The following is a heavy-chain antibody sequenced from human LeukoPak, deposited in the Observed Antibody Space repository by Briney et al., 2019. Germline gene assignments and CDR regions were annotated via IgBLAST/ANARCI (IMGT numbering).Heavy chain of an antibody. J-gene: IGHJ6*02. Sequence: ASVKVSCKDSGYTFTGYYMHWVRQAPGQGLEWMGRINPNSGGTNYAQKFQGRVTMTRDTSISTAYMELSRLRSDDTAVYYCARLDKGFWSGYYYYYYGMDVWGQGTTVTVSS. CDR1: GYTFTGYY. V-gene: IGHV1-2*06. D-gene: IGHD3-3*01. CDR3: ARLDKGFWSGYYYYYYGMDV. CDR2: INPNSGGT.